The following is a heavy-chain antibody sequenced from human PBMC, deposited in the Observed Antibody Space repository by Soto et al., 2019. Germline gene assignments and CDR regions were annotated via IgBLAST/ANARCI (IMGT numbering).Heavy chain of an antibody. CDR3: AGGSGLAPLIYIV. V-gene: IGHV4-31*03. Sequence: PSETLSLTCTVSGGSISSGGYYWSWIRQHPGKGLEWIGYIYYSGSTYYNPSLKSRVTIPVDTSKNQFSLKLSSVTAADTAVYYCAGGSGLAPLIYIVWGQGTLVTVSS. CDR2: IYYSGST. CDR1: GGSISSGGYY. J-gene: IGHJ4*02. D-gene: IGHD3-10*01.